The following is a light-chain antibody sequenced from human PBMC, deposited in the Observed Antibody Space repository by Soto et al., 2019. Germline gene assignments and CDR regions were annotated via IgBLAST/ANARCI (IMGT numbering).Light chain of an antibody. J-gene: IGKJ1*01. V-gene: IGKV1-5*03. CDR2: TAF. Sequence: DIQMTQSPSSVSASVVYRVTISCRASEDINSRLAWYQQKPGNAPKLLIYTAFTLQSGVPSRFSGYGSGTEFTLTISSLQPDDFATYYCQHYNSYSEAFGQGTKVDI. CDR1: EDINSR. CDR3: QHYNSYSEA.